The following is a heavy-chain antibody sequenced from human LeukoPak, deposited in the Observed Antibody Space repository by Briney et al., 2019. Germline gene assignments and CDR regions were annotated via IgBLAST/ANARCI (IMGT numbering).Heavy chain of an antibody. CDR3: ARKGGIAAAGTFGYYYYYMDV. D-gene: IGHD6-13*01. V-gene: IGHV3-7*01. CDR1: GFTFSSYW. J-gene: IGHJ6*03. Sequence: GGSLRLSCAASGFTFSSYWMSWVRQAPGKGLEWVANIKQDGSEKYYVDSVKGRFTISRDNAKSSLYLQMNSLRAEDTAVYYCARKGGIAAAGTFGYYYYYMDVWGKGTTVTISS. CDR2: IKQDGSEK.